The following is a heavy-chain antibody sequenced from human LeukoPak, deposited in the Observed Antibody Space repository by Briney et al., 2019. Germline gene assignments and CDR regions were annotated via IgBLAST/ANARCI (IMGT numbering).Heavy chain of an antibody. CDR3: ARALYDFWSGNNWFDP. V-gene: IGHV4-61*02. D-gene: IGHD3-3*01. CDR1: GGSISSGSYY. J-gene: IGHJ5*02. Sequence: PSQTLSLTCTVSGGSISSGSYYWSWIRQPAGKGLEWIGRIYTSGSTNYNPSLKSRVTISVDTSKNQFSLKLSSVTAADTAVYYCARALYDFWSGNNWFDPWGQGTLVTVSS. CDR2: IYTSGST.